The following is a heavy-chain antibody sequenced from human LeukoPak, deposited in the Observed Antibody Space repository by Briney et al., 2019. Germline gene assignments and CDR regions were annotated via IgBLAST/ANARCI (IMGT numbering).Heavy chain of an antibody. CDR1: GYPFTGYY. D-gene: IGHD2-8*01. CDR2: INPNSGGT. J-gene: IGHJ3*02. Sequence: AASVKVSCKASGYPFTGYYMHWVRQAPGQGLEWMGWINPNSGGTNYAQKFQGRVTMTRDTSISTGYMELSRLRSDDTAIFYCARHVYAIDAFDIWGQGTVVTVSS. CDR3: ARHVYAIDAFDI. V-gene: IGHV1-2*02.